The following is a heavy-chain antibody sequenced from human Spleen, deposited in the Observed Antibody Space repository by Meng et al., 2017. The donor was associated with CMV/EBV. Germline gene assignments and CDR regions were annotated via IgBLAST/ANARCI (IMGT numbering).Heavy chain of an antibody. D-gene: IGHD6-19*01. Sequence: SVKVSCKASGYTFTGYYIHWVRQAPGQGLEWVGGITPILGIENYAQKFQGRVTITADKSTNTAYMELTNLRFEDTAVYYCARGYSSGWHSSDWGQGTLVTVSS. CDR1: GYTFTGYY. V-gene: IGHV1-69*10. J-gene: IGHJ4*02. CDR2: ITPILGIE. CDR3: ARGYSSGWHSSD.